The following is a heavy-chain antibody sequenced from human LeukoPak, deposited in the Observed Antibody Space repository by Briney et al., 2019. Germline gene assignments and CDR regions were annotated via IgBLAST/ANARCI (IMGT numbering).Heavy chain of an antibody. CDR2: INHSGST. Sequence: SETLSLTCAVYGGSFSGYYWSWIRQPPGKWLEWIGEINHSGSTNYNPSLKSRVTISVDTSKNQFSLKLSSVTAADTAVYYCARIKGRDYYYYGMDVWGQGTTVTVSS. CDR1: GGSFSGYY. D-gene: IGHD1-26*01. V-gene: IGHV4-34*01. J-gene: IGHJ6*02. CDR3: ARIKGRDYYYYGMDV.